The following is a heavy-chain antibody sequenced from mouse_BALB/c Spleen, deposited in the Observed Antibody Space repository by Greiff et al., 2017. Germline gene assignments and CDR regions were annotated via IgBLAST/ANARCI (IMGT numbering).Heavy chain of an antibody. Sequence: QVQLQQPGAELVKPGASVKLSCKASGYTFTSYWMHWVKQRPGQGLEWIGEIDPSDSYTNYNQKFKGKATLTVDKSSSTAYMQLSSLTSEDSAVYYCARGKLEGFAYWGQGTLVTVSA. D-gene: IGHD1-3*01. V-gene: IGHV1-69*02. CDR3: ARGKLEGFAY. CDR2: IDPSDSYT. CDR1: GYTFTSYW. J-gene: IGHJ3*01.